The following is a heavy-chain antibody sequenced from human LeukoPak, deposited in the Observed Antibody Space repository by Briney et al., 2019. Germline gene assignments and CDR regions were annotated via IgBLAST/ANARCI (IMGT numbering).Heavy chain of an antibody. J-gene: IGHJ6*02. Sequence: SETLSLTCTVSGGSLSSSSYCWGWIRQPPGKGLEWIGSIYYSGSTYYNPSPKSRVTISVDTSKNQFSLKLSSVTAADTAVYYCARGSGALTGYIYYYYGMDVWGQGTTVTVSS. CDR2: IYYSGST. V-gene: IGHV4-39*01. CDR3: ARGSGALTGYIYYYYGMDV. CDR1: GGSLSSSSYC. D-gene: IGHD3-9*01.